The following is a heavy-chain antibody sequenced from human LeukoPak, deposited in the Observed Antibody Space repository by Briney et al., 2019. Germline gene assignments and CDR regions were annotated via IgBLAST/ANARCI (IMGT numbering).Heavy chain of an antibody. CDR3: SKGALEWTYYFDF. V-gene: IGHV3-23*01. CDR1: GLTFSSYA. Sequence: GGSLRLSCAASGLTFSSYAMTWVPQAPGKGLECISAISGSAGTTYYADSVKGRFTISRDNSKNTLSLQMSSLRAEDTAVYYCSKGALEWTYYFDFWGQGTLVTVSS. CDR2: ISGSAGTT. J-gene: IGHJ4*02. D-gene: IGHD3-3*01.